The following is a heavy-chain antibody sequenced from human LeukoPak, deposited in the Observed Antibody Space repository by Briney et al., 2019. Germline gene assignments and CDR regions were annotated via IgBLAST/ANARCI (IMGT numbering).Heavy chain of an antibody. J-gene: IGHJ4*02. CDR1: RFTFNTHW. Sequence: GGALRLSCEASRFTFNTHWMNWVRQAPGKGLEWVANIRADGSEEFYADSVKGRFTISRDNAKNLVYLQMSNLRVEDTGVYYCSGRSGFSSIYWGQGILVTVSS. CDR2: IRADGSEE. V-gene: IGHV3-7*01. CDR3: SGRSGFSSIY. D-gene: IGHD2-2*01.